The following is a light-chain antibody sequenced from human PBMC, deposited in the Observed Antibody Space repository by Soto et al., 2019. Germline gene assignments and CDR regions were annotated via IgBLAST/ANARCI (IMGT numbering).Light chain of an antibody. J-gene: IGKJ1*01. V-gene: IGKV3-15*01. CDR1: QGVSTN. Sequence: EIVMTQSPGTLSLSPGERATLSCRASQGVSTNLAWYQQIPGQAPRLLIYGASTRATGIPARFSGSGSGTEFTLAISSLQSEDFAVYYCQQYNDWPQTFGIGTKV. CDR3: QQYNDWPQT. CDR2: GAS.